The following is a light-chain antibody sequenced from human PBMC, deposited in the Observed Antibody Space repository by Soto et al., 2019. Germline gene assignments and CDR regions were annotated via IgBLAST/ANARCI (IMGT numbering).Light chain of an antibody. CDR3: QQYGSSPPYT. Sequence: EIVLTQSPGTLSLSPGERATLSCRASQSVSGNYLAWYQQKPGQSPRLLIYGSSDRATGIPDRFSGSGSGTDFNLNIPRVEPEDFAVYYCQQYGSSPPYTFGQGTKLEIK. CDR1: QSVSGNY. J-gene: IGKJ2*01. V-gene: IGKV3-20*01. CDR2: GSS.